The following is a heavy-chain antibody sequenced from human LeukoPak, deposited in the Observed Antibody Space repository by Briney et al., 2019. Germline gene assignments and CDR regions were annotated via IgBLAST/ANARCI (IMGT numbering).Heavy chain of an antibody. CDR1: GFTFSSYA. CDR3: ARGVAAAGTTLDY. Sequence: VGSLRLSCAASGFTFSSYAMSWVRQAPGKGLEWVSAISGSGGSTYYADSVKGRFTISRDNSKNTLYLQMNSLRDEDTAVYYCARGVAAAGTTLDYWGQGTLVTVSS. D-gene: IGHD6-13*01. CDR2: ISGSGGST. J-gene: IGHJ4*02. V-gene: IGHV3-23*01.